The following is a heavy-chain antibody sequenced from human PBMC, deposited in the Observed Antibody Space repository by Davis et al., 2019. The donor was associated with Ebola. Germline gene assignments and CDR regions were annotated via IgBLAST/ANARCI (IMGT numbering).Heavy chain of an antibody. V-gene: IGHV4-34*01. D-gene: IGHD2-8*02. CDR2: INHSGST. Sequence: SETLSLTCAVYGGSFSGYYWSWIRQPPGKLLEWIGEINHSGSTNYNPSLKSRVTISVDTSKNQFSLKLSSVTAADTAVYYCARARCTGGVCFPAARYYYYGMDVWGQGTTVTVSS. CDR1: GGSFSGYY. J-gene: IGHJ6*02. CDR3: ARARCTGGVCFPAARYYYYGMDV.